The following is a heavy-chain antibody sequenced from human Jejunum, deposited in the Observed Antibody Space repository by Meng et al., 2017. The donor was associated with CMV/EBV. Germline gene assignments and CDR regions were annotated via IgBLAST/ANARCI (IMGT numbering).Heavy chain of an antibody. Sequence: VENHYLRWVRQAPGKALELVSVIYSGGNRYYAESAKGRFTILRDAAKNTLELQMNSLRVEDTAVYYCASRSRVTMIRGDYYALDVWGHGTTVTVSS. J-gene: IGHJ6*02. D-gene: IGHD3-16*01. V-gene: IGHV3-53*01. CDR2: IYSGGNR. CDR3: ASRSRVTMIRGDYYALDV. CDR1: VENHY.